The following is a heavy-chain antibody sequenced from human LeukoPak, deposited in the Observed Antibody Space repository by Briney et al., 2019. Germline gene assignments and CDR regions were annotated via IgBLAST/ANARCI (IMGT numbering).Heavy chain of an antibody. CDR1: GITFSYAW. CDR3: AGSGYAFDD. V-gene: IGHV3-15*01. D-gene: IGHD3-22*01. J-gene: IGHJ4*02. CDR2: IKSNIDGGTT. Sequence: GGSLRLSCVASGITFSYAWMTWVRQAPGKGLEWVGLIKSNIDGGTTDYAAPVKGRFTISRDDSKNTVYLQMNGLKTEDTAVYYCAGSGYAFDDWGQGTLVTVSS.